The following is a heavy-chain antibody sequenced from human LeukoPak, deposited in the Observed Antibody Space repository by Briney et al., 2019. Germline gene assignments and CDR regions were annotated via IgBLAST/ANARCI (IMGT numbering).Heavy chain of an antibody. D-gene: IGHD1-26*01. Sequence: GGPLRLSCAASGFTFRSYEMNWVRQAPGKGLEWISYISSSGSTKYYPDSVKGRFTISRDNAKNSLYLQMNSLRAEDTAVYYCARIGWELRSGNYYYGMDVWGQGTTVTVSS. CDR3: ARIGWELRSGNYYYGMDV. J-gene: IGHJ6*02. CDR1: GFTFRSYE. V-gene: IGHV3-48*03. CDR2: ISSSGSTK.